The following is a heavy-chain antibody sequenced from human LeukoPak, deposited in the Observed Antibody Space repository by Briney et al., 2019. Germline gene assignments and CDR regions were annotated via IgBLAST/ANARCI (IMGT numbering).Heavy chain of an antibody. D-gene: IGHD6-19*01. Sequence: ASVKVSCKTSGYTFTSYYIHWLRQVPGQGFEWMGWSDPNSGATKYEHFQGRVTMTTDTSISTAYMELRSLRSDDTAVYYCARDHFTRYSSGWFSRGDAFDIWGQGTMVTVSS. CDR2: SDPNSGAT. V-gene: IGHV1-2*02. J-gene: IGHJ3*02. CDR3: ARDHFTRYSSGWFSRGDAFDI. CDR1: GYTFTSYY.